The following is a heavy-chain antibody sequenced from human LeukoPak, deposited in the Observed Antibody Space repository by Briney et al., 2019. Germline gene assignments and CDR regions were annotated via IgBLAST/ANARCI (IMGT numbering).Heavy chain of an antibody. CDR3: ARHRARYGSGSPDNNWFDP. J-gene: IGHJ5*02. CDR2: IYYSGST. V-gene: IGHV4-38-2*02. Sequence: PSETLSLTCTVSGYSISSGYDWGWIRQPPGKGLEWIGSIYYSGSTYYNPSLKSRVTISVDTSKNQFSLKLSSVTAADTAVYYCARHRARYGSGSPDNNWFDPWGQGTLVTVSS. D-gene: IGHD3-10*01. CDR1: GYSISSGYD.